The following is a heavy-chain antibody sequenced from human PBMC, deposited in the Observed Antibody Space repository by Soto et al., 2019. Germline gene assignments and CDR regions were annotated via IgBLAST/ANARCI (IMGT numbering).Heavy chain of an antibody. D-gene: IGHD2-2*01. Sequence: SETLSLTCAVYGGSFSGYYWSWIRQPPGKGLEWIGEINHSGSTNYNPSLKSRVTISVDTSKNQFSLKLSSVTAADTAVYYCARRGYCSSTSCYVDYWGQGTLVTVPQ. CDR1: GGSFSGYY. CDR3: ARRGYCSSTSCYVDY. V-gene: IGHV4-34*01. CDR2: INHSGST. J-gene: IGHJ4*02.